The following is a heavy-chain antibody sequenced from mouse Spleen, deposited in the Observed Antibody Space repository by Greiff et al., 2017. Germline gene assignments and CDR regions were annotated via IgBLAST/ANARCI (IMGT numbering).Heavy chain of an antibody. CDR3: ARSRVTTVVATGFDY. D-gene: IGHD1-1*01. CDR2: INPRNGGT. Sequence: QVQLQQPGTELVKPGASVKLSCKASGYTFTSYWMHWVKQRPGQGLEWIGNINPRNGGTNYNEKFKSKATLTVDKSSSTAYMQLSSLTSEDSAVYYCARSRVTTVVATGFDYWGQGTTLTVAS. CDR1: GYTFTSYW. J-gene: IGHJ2*01. V-gene: IGHV1-53*01.